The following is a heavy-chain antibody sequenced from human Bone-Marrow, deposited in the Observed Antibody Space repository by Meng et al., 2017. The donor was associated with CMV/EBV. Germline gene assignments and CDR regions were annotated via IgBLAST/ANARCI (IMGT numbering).Heavy chain of an antibody. V-gene: IGHV3-21*01. CDR1: GFTFSSYS. CDR2: ISSSSSYI. CDR3: AREVGATTY. D-gene: IGHD1-26*01. Sequence: GESLKISCAASGFTFSSYSMIWVRQAPGKGLEWVSSISSSSSYIYYADSVKGRFTISRDNAKNSLYLQMNSLRAEDTSVYYCAREVGATTYWGQGTLVTVSS. J-gene: IGHJ4*02.